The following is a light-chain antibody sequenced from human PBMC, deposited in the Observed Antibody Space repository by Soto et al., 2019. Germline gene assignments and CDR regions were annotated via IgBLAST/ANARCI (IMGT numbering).Light chain of an antibody. J-gene: IGKJ1*01. V-gene: IGKV3-20*01. CDR3: QAYCRPRR. CDR2: GAS. Sequence: GALYLDAQDIPTLSYRASQSVSSSYLAWYQQKPGQAPRLLIYGASSRATGIPDRFSGSGSGTDFTLTISRLEPEDLAVCYCQAYCRPRRFGQGTKVDIK. CDR1: QSVSSSY.